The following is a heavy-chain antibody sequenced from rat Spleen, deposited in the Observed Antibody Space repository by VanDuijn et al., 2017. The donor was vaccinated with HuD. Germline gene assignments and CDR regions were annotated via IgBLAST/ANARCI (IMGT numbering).Heavy chain of an antibody. CDR3: TRADAIAAIGYFDY. V-gene: IGHV2S30*01. J-gene: IGHJ2*01. D-gene: IGHD1-2*01. Sequence: QVQLKESGPGLVQPSQTLSLTCTVSGFSLMDYNIHWLRQPPGKGLEWMGRMKYDGDTYYNLALKSRLTFSRDTSKRQVFLNMDSLQTDDTAIYYCTRADAIAAIGYFDYWGQGVMVTVSS. CDR2: MKYDGDT. CDR1: GFSLMDYN.